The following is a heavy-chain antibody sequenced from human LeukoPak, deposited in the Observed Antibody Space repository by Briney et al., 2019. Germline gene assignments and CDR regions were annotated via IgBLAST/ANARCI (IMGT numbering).Heavy chain of an antibody. CDR2: MYYGGNT. CDR3: ARSKNGKCDY. CDR1: GDSISSSGYY. J-gene: IGHJ4*02. D-gene: IGHD1-26*01. V-gene: IGHV4-39*07. Sequence: PSETLSLTCSVSGDSISSSGYYWGWIRQPPGKGLEWIGSMYYGGNTYYNASLKSRLTISVDTSKDLFSLKLNSVTAADTGVYYCARSKNGKCDYWGQGTLVTVSS.